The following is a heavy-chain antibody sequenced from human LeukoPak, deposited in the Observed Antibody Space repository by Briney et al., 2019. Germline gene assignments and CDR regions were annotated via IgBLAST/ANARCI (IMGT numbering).Heavy chain of an antibody. Sequence: GGSLRLSCAASGFTFSDYYMDWVRQPPGKRLEWVGRIRIRSKGYTTDYGASVKGRFTVSRDDSKNSVYLQMNSLQTEDTALYYCVRDSLWSYDYWGQGTLVTVSS. D-gene: IGHD1-26*01. V-gene: IGHV3-72*01. J-gene: IGHJ4*02. CDR3: VRDSLWSYDY. CDR1: GFTFSDYY. CDR2: IRIRSKGYTT.